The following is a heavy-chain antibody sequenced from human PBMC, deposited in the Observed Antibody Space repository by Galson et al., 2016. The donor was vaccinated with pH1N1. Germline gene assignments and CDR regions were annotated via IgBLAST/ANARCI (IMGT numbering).Heavy chain of an antibody. V-gene: IGHV3-30*04. J-gene: IGHJ3*02. CDR3: VSENSYETANENNYGTAFDI. Sequence: CAASGFTFSDNIMHWVRQAPGKALDWVAFAPFDGREEIYADSVKGRFTISRDDSTNTPYLQMSSLRAEDTAVYYCVSENSYETANENNYGTAFDIWGQGTMVIVSS. CDR1: GFTFSDNI. D-gene: IGHD5-18*01. CDR2: APFDGREE.